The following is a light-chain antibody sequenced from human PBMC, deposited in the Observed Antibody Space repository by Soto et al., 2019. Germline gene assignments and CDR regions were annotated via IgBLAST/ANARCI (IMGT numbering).Light chain of an antibody. J-gene: IGKJ4*01. Sequence: PGERATLSCKASQSVSNNLVWYQYKPGQAPRVLIYGASTRATGLPARFSGSGSETEFTLTISSLESEDFAFYYCQQYNHCPLTVGGGTKVEIK. V-gene: IGKV3-15*01. CDR2: GAS. CDR1: QSVSNN. CDR3: QQYNHCPLT.